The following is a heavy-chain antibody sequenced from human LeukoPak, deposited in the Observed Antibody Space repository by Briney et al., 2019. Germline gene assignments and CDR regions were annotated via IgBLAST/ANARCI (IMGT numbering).Heavy chain of an antibody. Sequence: PSETLSLTCAVYGGSFSGYYWSWIRQPPGKGLEWIGEINHSGSTNYNPSLKSRVTISVDTSENQFSLKLSSVTAADTAVYYCARWITGTLYFDYWGQGTLVTVSS. CDR3: ARWITGTLYFDY. CDR2: INHSGST. D-gene: IGHD1-20*01. J-gene: IGHJ4*02. CDR1: GGSFSGYY. V-gene: IGHV4-34*01.